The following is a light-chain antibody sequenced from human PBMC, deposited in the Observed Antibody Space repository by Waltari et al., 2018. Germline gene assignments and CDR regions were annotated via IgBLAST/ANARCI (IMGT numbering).Light chain of an antibody. Sequence: QSALTQPASVSGSPGQSITIPCTGTSSDVGGYNHVPWYQQHPGKAPKLMIYEVSHRPSGVSNRFSGSKSGNTASLTISGLQAEDEADYYCSSYTSSSTPVVFGGGTKLTVL. CDR1: SSDVGGYNH. CDR2: EVS. CDR3: SSYTSSSTPVV. V-gene: IGLV2-14*01. J-gene: IGLJ2*01.